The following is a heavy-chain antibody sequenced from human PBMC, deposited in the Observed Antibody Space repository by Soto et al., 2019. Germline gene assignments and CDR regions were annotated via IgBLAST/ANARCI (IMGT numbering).Heavy chain of an antibody. J-gene: IGHJ3*02. Sequence: SETLSLTCTVSGASVSSATYYWNWIRQPPGKPLEWIGYVYYSGSTNYNPSLKSRVTISLDTSKDQFSLKLSSVTAADTAVYYCASEYSGDAFDIWGQGTMVTVSS. CDR3: ASEYSGDAFDI. CDR2: VYYSGST. D-gene: IGHD6-13*01. CDR1: GASVSSATYY. V-gene: IGHV4-61*01.